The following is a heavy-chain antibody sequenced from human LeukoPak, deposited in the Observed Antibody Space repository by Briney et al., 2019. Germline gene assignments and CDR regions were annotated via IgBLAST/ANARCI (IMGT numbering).Heavy chain of an antibody. CDR2: ISGSGTNT. V-gene: IGHV3-23*01. J-gene: IGHJ5*02. CDR3: ANPPPQGFDP. CDR1: GFTFSSYA. Sequence: PGESLRLSCAASGFTFSSYAMSWVRQAPGKGLEWVSAISGSGTNTYYADSVKGRFTISRDNAKNTLYLQMNSLRAEDTAVYYCANPPPQGFDPWGQGTLVTVSS.